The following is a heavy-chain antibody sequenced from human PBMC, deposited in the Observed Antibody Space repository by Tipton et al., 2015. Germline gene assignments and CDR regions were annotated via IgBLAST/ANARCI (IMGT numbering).Heavy chain of an antibody. CDR1: GGSVSSANYY. CDR3: ARDFTPYQYYGLDV. D-gene: IGHD2-15*01. Sequence: TLSLTCTVSGGSVSSANYYWSWIRQPPGKGLEWIGYISYSGSTHYNPSLKSRVTISIDTSKNQFSLKLSSVTAADTAVYYCARDFTPYQYYGLDVWGQGTTVTVSS. J-gene: IGHJ6*02. V-gene: IGHV4-61*01. CDR2: ISYSGST.